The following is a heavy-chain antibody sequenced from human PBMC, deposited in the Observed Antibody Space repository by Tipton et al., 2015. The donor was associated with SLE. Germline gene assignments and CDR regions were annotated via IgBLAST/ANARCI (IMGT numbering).Heavy chain of an antibody. CDR1: GFIFSDHW. CDR3: AKVRGWYTFDY. Sequence: SLRLSCAASGFIFSDHWMMWVRQTPGKGLEWVASIKTDGSDKYYADSVKGRFTISRDNARNSEYLQMNSLRVEDPAVYYCAKVRGWYTFDYWGQGTLVTVST. V-gene: IGHV3-7*01. CDR2: IKTDGSDK. J-gene: IGHJ4*02. D-gene: IGHD6-19*01.